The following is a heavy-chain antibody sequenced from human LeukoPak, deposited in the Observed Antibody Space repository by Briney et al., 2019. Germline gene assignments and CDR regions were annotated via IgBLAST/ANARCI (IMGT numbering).Heavy chain of an antibody. Sequence: SETLSLTCAVSGGSISSGGYPWSWIRQPPGKGLEWIGYIYCSGSTYYNPSLKSRVTISVDTSKNQFSLKLSSATAADTAVYYCASGPTGDEAFDIWGQGTMVTVSS. CDR1: GGSISSGGYP. V-gene: IGHV4-30-4*07. D-gene: IGHD4-17*01. CDR2: IYCSGST. CDR3: ASGPTGDEAFDI. J-gene: IGHJ3*02.